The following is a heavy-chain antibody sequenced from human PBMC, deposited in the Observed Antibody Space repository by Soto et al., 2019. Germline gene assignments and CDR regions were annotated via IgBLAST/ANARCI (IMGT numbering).Heavy chain of an antibody. CDR3: AIARGYSGYDSYSSGWYVGYYFDY. Sequence: SETLSLTCTVSGGSISSSSYYWGWIRQPPGKGLEWIGSIYYSGSTYYNPSLKSRVTISVDTSKNQFSPKLSSVTAADTAVYYCAIARGYSGYDSYSSGWYVGYYFDYWGQGTLVTVSS. CDR1: GGSISSSSYY. V-gene: IGHV4-39*01. D-gene: IGHD5-12*01. CDR2: IYYSGST. J-gene: IGHJ4*02.